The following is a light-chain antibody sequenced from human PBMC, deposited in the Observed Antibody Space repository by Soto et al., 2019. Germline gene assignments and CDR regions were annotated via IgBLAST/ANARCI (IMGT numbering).Light chain of an antibody. CDR1: SSDVGSYNL. CDR3: CSYAGSSSV. V-gene: IGLV2-23*02. CDR2: EVS. J-gene: IGLJ1*01. Sequence: QAASVSGSPGQSITISCTGTSSDVGSYNLVSWYQQHPGKAPKLMIYEVSKRPSGVSNRFSGSKSGNTASLTISGLQAEDEADYYCCSYAGSSSVFGTGTQLTVL.